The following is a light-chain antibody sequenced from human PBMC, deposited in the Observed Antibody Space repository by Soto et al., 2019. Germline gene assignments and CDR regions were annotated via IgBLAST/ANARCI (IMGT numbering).Light chain of an antibody. CDR1: QSISSSY. CDR3: QHYGSSPT. CDR2: GAS. V-gene: IGKV3-20*01. Sequence: EIVLTQSPGTLSLSPRERATLSCRASQSISSSYLAWYQQKPGQAPRLLIYGASSRATGIPDRFSGSGSGTDFTLTISRLEPEDFAVYYCQHYGSSPTFGQGTKV. J-gene: IGKJ1*01.